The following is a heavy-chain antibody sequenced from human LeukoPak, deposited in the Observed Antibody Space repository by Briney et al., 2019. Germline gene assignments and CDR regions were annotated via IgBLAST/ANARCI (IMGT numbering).Heavy chain of an antibody. CDR2: ISWNSGSI. CDR1: GFTFDDYA. V-gene: IGHV3-9*01. J-gene: IGHJ4*02. Sequence: PGGSLRLSCAASGFTFDDYAMHWVRQAPGKGLEWVSGISWNSGSIGYADSVRGRFTISRDNAKNSLYLQMNSLRAEDTALNYCAKDTCYYDSSGYFDYWGQGTLVTVSS. D-gene: IGHD3-22*01. CDR3: AKDTCYYDSSGYFDY.